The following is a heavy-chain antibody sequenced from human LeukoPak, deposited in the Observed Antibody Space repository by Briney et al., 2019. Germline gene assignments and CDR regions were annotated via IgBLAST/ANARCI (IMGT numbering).Heavy chain of an antibody. J-gene: IGHJ5*02. CDR1: GGSISSYY. D-gene: IGHD3-9*01. CDR2: VYYSGRT. V-gene: IGHV4-59*12. CDR3: ARDYDVLTAYPPTQLFDP. Sequence: SKTLSLTCTVSGGSISSYYWSWIRQPPGKGLEWIGYVYYSGRTNYNPSLKSRVTISVGTSTNQSSLKLNSATAADTAVYYCARDYDVLTAYPPTQLFDPWGQGTLVTVSS.